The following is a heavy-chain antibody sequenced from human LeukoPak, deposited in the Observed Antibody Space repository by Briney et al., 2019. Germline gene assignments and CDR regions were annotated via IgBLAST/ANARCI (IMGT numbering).Heavy chain of an antibody. J-gene: IGHJ4*02. CDR2: IYEDGGTT. CDR3: AKDFRIGYSAHFDY. Sequence: GESLRLSCVGSGFTFRSHAMSWVRQAPEKGLEFVSGIYEDGGTTYYADSVKGRFSISRDNSKNTLYLQMDSLRGEDTAVYYCAKDFRIGYSAHFDYWGQGALVTVSS. CDR1: GFTFRSHA. D-gene: IGHD2-21*01. V-gene: IGHV3-23*01.